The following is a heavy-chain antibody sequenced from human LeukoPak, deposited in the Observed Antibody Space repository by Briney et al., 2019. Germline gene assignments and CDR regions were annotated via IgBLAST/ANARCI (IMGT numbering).Heavy chain of an antibody. D-gene: IGHD2-15*01. Sequence: SQTLSLTCALSGDSVSSNSAAWNWIRQSPSRGLEWLGRTYYRSKWFNDYIESVKSRITISPDTSKNQFSLQLHSVTPEDTGVYYCARGGGAFDIWGQGTMVTVSS. CDR1: GDSVSSNSAA. CDR2: TYYRSKWFN. V-gene: IGHV6-1*01. J-gene: IGHJ3*02. CDR3: ARGGGAFDI.